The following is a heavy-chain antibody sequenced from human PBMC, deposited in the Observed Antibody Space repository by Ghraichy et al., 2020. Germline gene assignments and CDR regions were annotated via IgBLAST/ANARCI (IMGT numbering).Heavy chain of an antibody. CDR2: IYYSGST. V-gene: IGHV4-59*08. Sequence: SETLSLTCTVSGGSISSYYWSWIRQPPGKGLEWIGYIYYSGSTNYNPSLKSRVTISVDTSKNQFSLKLSSVTAADTAVYYCAGWIRSTMHYWGQGTLVTVSS. CDR1: GGSISSYY. D-gene: IGHD5/OR15-5a*01. J-gene: IGHJ4*02. CDR3: AGWIRSTMHY.